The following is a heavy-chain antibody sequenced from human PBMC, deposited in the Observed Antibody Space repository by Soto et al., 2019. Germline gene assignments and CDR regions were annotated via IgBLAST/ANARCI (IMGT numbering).Heavy chain of an antibody. J-gene: IGHJ4*02. Sequence: SETLSLTCTVSGGSISSGDYYWSWIRQPPGKGLEWIGYIYYSGSTYYNPSLKSRVTISVDTSKNQFSLKLSSVTAADTAVYYCARAGRYDSSGYRDYWGQGTLVTVSS. CDR1: GGSISSGDYY. CDR3: ARAGRYDSSGYRDY. V-gene: IGHV4-30-4*01. D-gene: IGHD3-22*01. CDR2: IYYSGST.